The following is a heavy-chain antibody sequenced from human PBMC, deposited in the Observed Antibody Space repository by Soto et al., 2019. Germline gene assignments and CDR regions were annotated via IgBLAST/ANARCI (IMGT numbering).Heavy chain of an antibody. CDR2: INPNSGGT. D-gene: IGHD6-13*01. V-gene: IGHV1-2*02. J-gene: IGHJ6*02. CDR1: GYTFTGYY. Sequence: GAAVKVSCKGSGYTFTGYYMHWVRQAPGQGLEWMGWINPNSGGTNYAQKFQGRVTMTRDTSISTAYMELSRLRSDDTAVYYCARDLXWQQLVPGDYYYYGMDVWGQGTTVTVSS. CDR3: ARDLXWQQLVPGDYYYYGMDV.